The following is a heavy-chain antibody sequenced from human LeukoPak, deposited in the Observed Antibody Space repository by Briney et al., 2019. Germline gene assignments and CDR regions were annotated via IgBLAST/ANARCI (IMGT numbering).Heavy chain of an antibody. Sequence: ASVKVSCKDSGYTFTGYYLHWLRQAPGQGLEWMGWINPNSGATNYAQKFQGRVTMTRDTSISTAYLELSRLTSDDTAVYYCARVTGPDAFDIWGQGTLVTVSS. D-gene: IGHD3-10*01. CDR1: GYTFTGYY. V-gene: IGHV1-2*02. CDR2: INPNSGAT. J-gene: IGHJ3*02. CDR3: ARVTGPDAFDI.